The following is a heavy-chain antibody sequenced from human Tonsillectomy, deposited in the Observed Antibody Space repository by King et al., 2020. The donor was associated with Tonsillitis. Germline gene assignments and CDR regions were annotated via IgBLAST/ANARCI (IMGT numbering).Heavy chain of an antibody. Sequence: TLKESGPVLVKPTETLTLTCTVSGFSLSNARMGVSWIRQPPGKALEWLAHIFSNDEKSYSTSLKSRLTISKDTSKSKVVLTMTNMVPVDTDTYYCARIWFGELFVAYFDLWGRGTLVTVSS. D-gene: IGHD3-10*01. CDR2: IFSNDEK. V-gene: IGHV2-26*01. J-gene: IGHJ2*01. CDR1: GFSLSNARMG. CDR3: ARIWFGELFVAYFDL.